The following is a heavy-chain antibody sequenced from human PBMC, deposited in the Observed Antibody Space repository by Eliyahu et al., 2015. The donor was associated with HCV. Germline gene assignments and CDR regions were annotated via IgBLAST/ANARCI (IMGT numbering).Heavy chain of an antibody. D-gene: IGHD1-14*01. V-gene: IGHV2-5*02. CDR1: GFSLXTSGVS. J-gene: IGHJ5*02. CDR3: AHGRNNWFDP. CDR2: LYWDDDK. Sequence: QITLKESGPTLVKATQTLXLTCTFXGFSLXTSGVSVXWIRQPPGEXPXWXAXLYWDDDKTYSPSLKSXLTITKDTSKNQVVLTMTNMDPVDTATYFCAHGRNNWFDPWGQGTLVTVSS.